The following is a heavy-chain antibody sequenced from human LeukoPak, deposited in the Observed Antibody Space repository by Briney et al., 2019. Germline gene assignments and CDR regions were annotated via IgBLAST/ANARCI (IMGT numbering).Heavy chain of an antibody. D-gene: IGHD2-15*01. CDR2: IYYSGST. V-gene: IGHV4-59*01. Sequence: SETLSLTCTVSGGSISSYYWSWIRQPPGKGLEWIGYIYYSGSTNYNPSLKSRVTISVDTSKKQFSLKLSSVTAADTAVYYCARVYCSGGSCYGYFDYWGQGTLVTVSS. CDR3: ARVYCSGGSCYGYFDY. CDR1: GGSISSYY. J-gene: IGHJ4*02.